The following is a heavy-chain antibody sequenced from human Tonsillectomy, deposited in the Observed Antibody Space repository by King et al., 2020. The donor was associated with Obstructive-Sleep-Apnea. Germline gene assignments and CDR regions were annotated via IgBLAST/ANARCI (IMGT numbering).Heavy chain of an antibody. CDR1: GCSISRGDYY. V-gene: IGHV4-30-4*01. D-gene: IGHD7-27*01. J-gene: IGHJ4*02. Sequence: VQLQESGPGLVKPSQTLSLTCTVSGCSISRGDYYCSWIRPPPGKGLEWIGYSYYSWTTYYNPSLKSRITMSVDTSKNQFSLKLNSVTAADTAVYYCVSLTEEEAIIDYWGQGTLVTVSS. CDR2: SYYSWTT. CDR3: VSLTEEEAIIDY.